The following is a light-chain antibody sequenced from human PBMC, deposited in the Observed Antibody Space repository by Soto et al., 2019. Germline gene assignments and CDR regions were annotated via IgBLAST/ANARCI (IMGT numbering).Light chain of an antibody. Sequence: EIVLTQSPATLSLSPGERATLSCRASRSVTTFLAWYQKKPGQAPRLLLYDASKRATGVPPRFSGSGSGTDFILTITSLEPADFAVYYCQERTNWPFTFGGGTKVERK. CDR3: QERTNWPFT. CDR1: RSVTTF. CDR2: DAS. V-gene: IGKV3-11*01. J-gene: IGKJ4*01.